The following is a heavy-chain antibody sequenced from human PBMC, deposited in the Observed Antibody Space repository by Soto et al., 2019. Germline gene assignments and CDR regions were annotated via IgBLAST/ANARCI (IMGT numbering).Heavy chain of an antibody. Sequence: QVQLQESGPGLVKPSGTLSLTCAVSSGSISSSNWWSWVRQPPGKGLEWIGEIYHSGSPNYNPSLKRRVTISVDKSKNQFSLKLSSVTAADTAVYYCARFTVRGVHFDYWGQGTLVTVSS. J-gene: IGHJ4*02. D-gene: IGHD3-10*01. CDR1: SGSISSSNW. CDR2: IYHSGSP. CDR3: ARFTVRGVHFDY. V-gene: IGHV4-4*02.